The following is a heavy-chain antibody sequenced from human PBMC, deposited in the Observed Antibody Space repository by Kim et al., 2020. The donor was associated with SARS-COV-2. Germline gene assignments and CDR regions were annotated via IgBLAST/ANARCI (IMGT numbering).Heavy chain of an antibody. D-gene: IGHD2-15*01. CDR2: ISGSGGST. CDR3: AKGKVAARDYYYGMDV. J-gene: IGHJ6*02. V-gene: IGHV3-23*01. CDR1: GFTFSSYA. Sequence: GGSLRLSCAASGFTFSSYAMSWVRQAPGKGLEWVSAISGSGGSTYYADSVKGRFTISRDNSKNTLYLQMNSLRAEDTAVYYCAKGKVAARDYYYGMDVWGQGTTVTVSS.